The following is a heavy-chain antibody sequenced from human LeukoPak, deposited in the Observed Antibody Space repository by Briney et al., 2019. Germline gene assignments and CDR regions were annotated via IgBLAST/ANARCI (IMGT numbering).Heavy chain of an antibody. V-gene: IGHV1-2*02. CDR1: GYTFTGYY. CDR3: ARDLKWELLENWFDP. Sequence: ASVKVSCKASGYTFTGYYMHWVRQAPGQGLEWMGWINPNSGGTNYAQKFQGRATMTRDTSISTAYMELSRLRSDDTAVYYCARDLKWELLENWFDPWGQGTLVTVSS. J-gene: IGHJ5*02. D-gene: IGHD1-26*01. CDR2: INPNSGGT.